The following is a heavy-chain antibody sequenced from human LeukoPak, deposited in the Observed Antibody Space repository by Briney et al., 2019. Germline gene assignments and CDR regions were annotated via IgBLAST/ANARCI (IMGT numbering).Heavy chain of an antibody. V-gene: IGHV3-7*01. D-gene: IGHD1-26*01. CDR2: IKQDGSEK. Sequence: GGSLRLSCAASGFTFSSYWMSWVLQAPGKGLEWVANIKQDGSEKYYVDSVKGRFTISRDNAKNSLYLQMNSLRAEDTAVYYCARDKVVGTTYFDYWGRGTLVTVSS. CDR1: GFTFSSYW. J-gene: IGHJ4*02. CDR3: ARDKVVGTTYFDY.